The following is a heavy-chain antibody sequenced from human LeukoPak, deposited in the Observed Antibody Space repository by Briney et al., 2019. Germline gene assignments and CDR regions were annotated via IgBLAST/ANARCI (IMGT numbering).Heavy chain of an antibody. CDR1: GYSIGSGYY. CDR2: IYHSGST. V-gene: IGHV4-38-2*01. CDR3: ASTGTTALFDY. D-gene: IGHD1-7*01. J-gene: IGHJ4*02. Sequence: SETLSLTCAVSGYSIGSGYYWGWIRPPPGKGLEWIGSIYHSGSTYYSPSLKSRVTISVDTSKNQFSLKLSSVTAADTAAYYCASTGTTALFDYWGQGTLVTVSS.